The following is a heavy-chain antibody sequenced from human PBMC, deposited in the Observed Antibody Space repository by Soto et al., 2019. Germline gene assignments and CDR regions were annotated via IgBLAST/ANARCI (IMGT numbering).Heavy chain of an antibody. J-gene: IGHJ6*02. CDR2: MNPNSGNT. V-gene: IGHV1-8*01. CDR3: ARGGGELLWFGSTYCYYYGMDV. D-gene: IGHD3-10*01. Sequence: ASVKVSCKASGYTFTSYDINWVRQATGQGLEWMGWMNPNSGNTGYAQKFQGRVTMTRNTSISTAYMELSSLRSEDTAVYYCARGGGELLWFGSTYCYYYGMDVWGQGTTVTVSS. CDR1: GYTFTSYD.